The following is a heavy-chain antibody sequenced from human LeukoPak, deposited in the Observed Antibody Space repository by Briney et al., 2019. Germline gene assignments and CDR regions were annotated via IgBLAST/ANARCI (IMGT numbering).Heavy chain of an antibody. CDR3: ARDKGTSSLSSFDY. CDR2: IRYDGSNE. Sequence: GGSLRLSCAASGFTFSSYGMHWVRQAPGKGLEWVSFIRYDGSNEYYADSVRGRFTISRDNSKNTLYLQMNSLRAADTAVYYCARDKGTSSLSSFDYWGQGTLVTVSS. J-gene: IGHJ4*02. CDR1: GFTFSSYG. D-gene: IGHD6-6*01. V-gene: IGHV3-30*02.